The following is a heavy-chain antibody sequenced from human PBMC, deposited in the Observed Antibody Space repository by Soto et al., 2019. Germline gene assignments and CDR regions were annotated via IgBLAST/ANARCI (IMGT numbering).Heavy chain of an antibody. D-gene: IGHD1-26*01. CDR3: ARVVSGSYLDY. V-gene: IGHV4-31*03. J-gene: IGHJ4*02. CDR1: GGTITTGGHF. CDR2: IYYSGTT. Sequence: QVQLQESGPGLVKASQTLSLTCTVSGGTITTGGHFWSWIRQYPGKGLEWIGDIYYSGTTHYNPSLKSRVTISIDTSKNQFSLNLSSVTAADTAVYYCARVVSGSYLDYWGQGTLVTVSS.